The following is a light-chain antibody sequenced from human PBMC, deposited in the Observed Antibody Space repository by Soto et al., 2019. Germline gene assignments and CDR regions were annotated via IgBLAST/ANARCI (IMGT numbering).Light chain of an antibody. CDR3: SSHSSSGNIEV. CDR1: SSDVDGSNY. J-gene: IGLJ2*01. Sequence: QSALTQPASVSGSPGQSITISCAGTSSDVDGSNYVSWYQQHTGKAPKLMIYDVYNRPPGVSNRFSGSKSGNTASLTISGLQAEDEADYYCSSHSSSGNIEVFGAGTKLTVL. V-gene: IGLV2-14*01. CDR2: DVY.